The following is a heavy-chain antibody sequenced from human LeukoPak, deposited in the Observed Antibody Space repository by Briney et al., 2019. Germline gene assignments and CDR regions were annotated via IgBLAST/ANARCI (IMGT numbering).Heavy chain of an antibody. Sequence: GGSLSLSCAASGFTFSTYWMDWVRQAPGKGLEWVANIKEDGSEKYYEDSVKGRFTISGDNAKNSLYLQMNSLRAEDTAVYYCARDVEEAFDIWGQGTMVTVSS. J-gene: IGHJ3*02. CDR1: GFTFSTYW. V-gene: IGHV3-7*03. CDR2: IKEDGSEK. CDR3: ARDVEEAFDI.